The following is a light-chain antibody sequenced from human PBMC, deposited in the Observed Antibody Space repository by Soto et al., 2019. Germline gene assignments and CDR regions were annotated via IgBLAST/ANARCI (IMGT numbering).Light chain of an antibody. CDR2: GAS. Sequence: AIQMNQFPASLSASVGDRVTITCRASQGIRDELGWYQQKPGKAPKLLIYGASRLESGVPSRFSGSGSGTDFSLTIYSLRPEDSATYFCLQDYNSPRTFGQGTKLQIK. J-gene: IGKJ2*01. V-gene: IGKV1-6*01. CDR3: LQDYNSPRT. CDR1: QGIRDE.